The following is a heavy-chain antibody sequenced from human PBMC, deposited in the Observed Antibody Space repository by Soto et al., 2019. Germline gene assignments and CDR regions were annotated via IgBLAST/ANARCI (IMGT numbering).Heavy chain of an antibody. V-gene: IGHV3-30*18. J-gene: IGHJ4*02. Sequence: QVQLVESGGGVVQPGRSLRLSCAASGFTFSSYGMHWVRQAPGKGLEWVAVISYDGSNKYYADSVKGRFTISRDNSKHTLYLQMNSLRAEDTAVYYCAKARDVDTAMVSDYWGQGTLVTVSS. D-gene: IGHD5-18*01. CDR2: ISYDGSNK. CDR3: AKARDVDTAMVSDY. CDR1: GFTFSSYG.